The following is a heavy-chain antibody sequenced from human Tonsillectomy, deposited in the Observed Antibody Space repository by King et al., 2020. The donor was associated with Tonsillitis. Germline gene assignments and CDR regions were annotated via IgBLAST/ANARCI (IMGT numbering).Heavy chain of an antibody. Sequence: LQLQESGTGLVKPSETLSLTCSVSGGSISTYYWSWIRQPPGKGLEWIGNIYYSGSANYNPSLKSRVTISGDTSKNQLSLKLSSVTAADTAVYFCARVSHVGTLDYWGQGSPVTVSS. D-gene: IGHD7-27*01. V-gene: IGHV4-59*01. J-gene: IGHJ4*02. CDR1: GGSISTYY. CDR3: ARVSHVGTLDY. CDR2: IYYSGSA.